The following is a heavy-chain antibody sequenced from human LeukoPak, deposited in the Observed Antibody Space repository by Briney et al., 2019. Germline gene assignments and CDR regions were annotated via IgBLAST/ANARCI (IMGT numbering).Heavy chain of an antibody. CDR1: GGSFSGYY. V-gene: IGHV4-34*01. CDR3: ARLDIVVVPAAIDAFDI. J-gene: IGHJ3*02. CDR2: INHSGST. Sequence: SETLSLTCAVYGGSFSGYYWSWIRQPPGKGLEWIGEINHSGSTNYNPSLKSRVTISVDTSKNQFSLKLSSVTAADTAVYYCARLDIVVVPAAIDAFDIWGQGTMVTVSS. D-gene: IGHD2-2*01.